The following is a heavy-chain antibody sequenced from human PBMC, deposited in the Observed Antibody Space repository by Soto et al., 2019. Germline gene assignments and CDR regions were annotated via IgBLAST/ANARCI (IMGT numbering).Heavy chain of an antibody. V-gene: IGHV3-7*03. CDR2: MKQDGTEK. CDR3: ATIEAVAFHI. J-gene: IGHJ3*02. Sequence: GGSLRLSCVASGFTFSSSWMAWVRQTPGKGLEWVGNMKQDGTEKYYVDSVKGRFTISRDNAKNSLYLRMNSLRAEDTAVYYCATIEAVAFHIWGQGTMVTVSS. D-gene: IGHD6-13*01. CDR1: GFTFSSSW.